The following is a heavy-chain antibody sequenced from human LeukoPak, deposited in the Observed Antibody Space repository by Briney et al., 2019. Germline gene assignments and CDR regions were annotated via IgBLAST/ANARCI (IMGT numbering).Heavy chain of an antibody. Sequence: PGGSLRLSCKGSGYTFSSYWICWVRQMPGKGLEWMGIIYPGDSDTRYSPSLQGQVTISVDTSIGTAYLQWSSLKASDTAIYYCARQNDFRLDYWGQGTLVTVSS. CDR1: GYTFSSYW. D-gene: IGHD3-3*01. CDR3: ARQNDFRLDY. CDR2: IYPGDSDT. V-gene: IGHV5-51*01. J-gene: IGHJ4*02.